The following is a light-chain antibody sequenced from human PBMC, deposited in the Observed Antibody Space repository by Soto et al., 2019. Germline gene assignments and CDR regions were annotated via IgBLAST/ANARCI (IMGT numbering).Light chain of an antibody. CDR2: EAS. Sequence: DIQMTQSPTSLSASVGDRVTITCQAIQDITNHLNWYQQKPGKAPELLIYEASNLETGVPSRFSGGGSGTQFTLTISSLQPEDIATYYCQQYGPYLLTFGPGTKVH. V-gene: IGKV1-33*01. CDR1: QDITNH. J-gene: IGKJ3*01. CDR3: QQYGPYLLT.